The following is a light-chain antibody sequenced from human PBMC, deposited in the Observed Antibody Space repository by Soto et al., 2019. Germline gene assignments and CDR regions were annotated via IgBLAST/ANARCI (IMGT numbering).Light chain of an antibody. Sequence: DFVLTQSPESLAVSLGEAATINCKSSQSLLYSPDNRNYLGWYQQKPGQAPKLIINWASIRESGIPDRFSGSGSGSDFTLTISSLQAEDVAVYYCQQYYHTPLTFGGGTKVDIK. CDR1: QSLLYSPDNRNY. J-gene: IGKJ4*01. CDR2: WAS. CDR3: QQYYHTPLT. V-gene: IGKV4-1*01.